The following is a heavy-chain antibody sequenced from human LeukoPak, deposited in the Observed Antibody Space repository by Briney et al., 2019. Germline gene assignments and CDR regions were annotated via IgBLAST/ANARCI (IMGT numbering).Heavy chain of an antibody. Sequence: ASVEVSCKASGYTFTGYDINWVRQATGQGLEWMGWLNPNSGNTGYAQKFQGRVTITRDTSITTAYMELSSLRSEDTAVYYCARGGRGVVPAAPYFSWFDPWGQGTLVTVSS. CDR2: LNPNSGNT. CDR3: ARGGRGVVPAAPYFSWFDP. D-gene: IGHD2-2*01. J-gene: IGHJ5*02. CDR1: GYTFTGYD. V-gene: IGHV1-8*03.